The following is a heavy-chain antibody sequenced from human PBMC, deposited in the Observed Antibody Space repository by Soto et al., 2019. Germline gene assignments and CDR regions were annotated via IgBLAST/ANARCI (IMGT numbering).Heavy chain of an antibody. D-gene: IGHD3-3*01. CDR2: IKKGGTT. Sequence: GGSLRLSCTASGVGLRFGDAWMAWVRQAPGKGLEWVSRIKKGGTTGYAAPVKGRFTISRDDSKNTVYLQMNSLQIEDTAVYYCVWSGTHWLASWSHGTLVIVSS. V-gene: IGHV3-15*01. CDR3: VWSGTHWLAS. CDR1: GVGLRFGDAW. J-gene: IGHJ5*01.